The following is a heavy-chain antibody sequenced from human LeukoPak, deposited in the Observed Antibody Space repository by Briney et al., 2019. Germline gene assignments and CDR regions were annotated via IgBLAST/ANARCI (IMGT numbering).Heavy chain of an antibody. D-gene: IGHD6-13*01. CDR2: IIPIFGTA. Sequence: SVKVSCKASGGTFSSYAISWVRQAPGQGLEWMGGIIPIFGTANYAQKFQGRVTITTDESTSTAYMELSSLRSEDTAVYYCASRIAAAGTYYYYMDVWGKGTTATVSS. CDR1: GGTFSSYA. V-gene: IGHV1-69*05. CDR3: ASRIAAAGTYYYYMDV. J-gene: IGHJ6*03.